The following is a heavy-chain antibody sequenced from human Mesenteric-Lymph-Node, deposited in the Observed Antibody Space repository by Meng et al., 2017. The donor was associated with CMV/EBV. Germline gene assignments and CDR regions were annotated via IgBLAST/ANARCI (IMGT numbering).Heavy chain of an antibody. CDR1: GFTFSSYT. D-gene: IGHD4/OR15-4a*01. CDR2: MTNSDSQI. CDR3: TRAYDYGDPNWFDP. V-gene: IGHV3-21*01. J-gene: IGHJ5*02. Sequence: GESLKISCVASGFTFSSYTMNWVRQAPGKGLEWVASMTNSDSQIYYADSVKGRFTISRDNAKNSVYLEMNSLRVEDTAVYYCTRAYDYGDPNWFDPWGQGTLVTVSS.